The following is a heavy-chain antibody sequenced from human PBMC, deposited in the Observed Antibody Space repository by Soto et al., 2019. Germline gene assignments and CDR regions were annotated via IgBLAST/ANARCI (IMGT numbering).Heavy chain of an antibody. CDR3: AKEADISGYYPDY. V-gene: IGHV3-48*01. D-gene: IGHD3-22*01. J-gene: IGHJ4*02. CDR2: ISGASGTI. CDR1: GFTFRNYN. Sequence: GGSLRLSCAASGFTFRNYNMNWVRQAPGKGLEWLSYISGASGTIYYADSMQGRFTISRDNAKNSLYLQMNSLRAEDTAVYYCAKEADISGYYPDYWGQGTQVTVSS.